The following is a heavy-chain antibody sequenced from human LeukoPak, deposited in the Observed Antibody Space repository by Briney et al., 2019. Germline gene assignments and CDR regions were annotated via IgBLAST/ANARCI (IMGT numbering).Heavy chain of an antibody. D-gene: IGHD2-2*01. Sequence: GASVKVSCRASGYTFTSYGISWVRQAPGQGLEWMGWIGASNGNTNYAQKLQGRVTMTTDTSTSTAYMELRSLRSDDTAVYYCANLGQDCGSTSRYEENWFVPWGQGTLVAVSS. J-gene: IGHJ5*02. V-gene: IGHV1-18*01. CDR1: GYTFTSYG. CDR2: IGASNGNT. CDR3: ANLGQDCGSTSRYEENWFVP.